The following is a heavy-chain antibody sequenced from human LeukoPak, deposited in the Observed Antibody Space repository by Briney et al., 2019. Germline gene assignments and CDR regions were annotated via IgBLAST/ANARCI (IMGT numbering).Heavy chain of an antibody. D-gene: IGHD3-3*01. CDR1: GFTFSNAW. CDR3: TTESSAYYDLWSGY. Sequence: NAGGSLRLSCAASGFTFSNAWMSWVRQAPGKGLEWVGRIKSKTDGGTTDYAAPVKGRFTISRDDSKNTLYLQMNSLKTEDTAVYYCTTESSAYYDLWSGYWGQGTLVTVSS. CDR2: IKSKTDGGTT. J-gene: IGHJ4*02. V-gene: IGHV3-15*01.